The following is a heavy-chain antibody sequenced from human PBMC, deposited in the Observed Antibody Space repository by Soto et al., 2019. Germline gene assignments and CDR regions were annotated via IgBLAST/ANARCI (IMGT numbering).Heavy chain of an antibody. CDR2: ISAYNGNT. CDR1: GYTFTSYG. Sequence: ASVKVSCKASGYTFTSYGISWVRQAPGQGLEWMGWISAYNGNTNYAQKLQGRVTMTTDTSTSTAYMELRSLRSDDTAVYYCAIRNGSGSYYKAPDAFGIWGQGTMVTVS. V-gene: IGHV1-18*01. D-gene: IGHD3-10*01. J-gene: IGHJ3*02. CDR3: AIRNGSGSYYKAPDAFGI.